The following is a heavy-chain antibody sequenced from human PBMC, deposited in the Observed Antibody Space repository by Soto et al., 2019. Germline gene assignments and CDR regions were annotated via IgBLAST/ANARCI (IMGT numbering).Heavy chain of an antibody. CDR3: AKDRDGYYYYMDV. J-gene: IGHJ6*03. Sequence: GGSLRLSCAASGFTFDDYAMHWVRQAPGKGLEWVSGISWNSGSIGYADSVKGRFTISRDNAKNSLYLQMNSLRAEDTALYYCAKDRDGYYYYMDVWGKGTTVTVSS. D-gene: IGHD2-21*01. CDR1: GFTFDDYA. CDR2: ISWNSGSI. V-gene: IGHV3-9*01.